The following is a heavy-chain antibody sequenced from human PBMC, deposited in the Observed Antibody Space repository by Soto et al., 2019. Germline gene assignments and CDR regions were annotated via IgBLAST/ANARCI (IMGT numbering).Heavy chain of an antibody. CDR2: MNPNSGNT. J-gene: IGHJ6*02. D-gene: IGHD2-15*01. V-gene: IGHV1-8*01. CDR3: ARDCSGGSCYLGTYGMDV. CDR1: GYTFTSYD. Sequence: GASVKVSCKASGYTFTSYDINWVRQATGQGLEWMGWMNPNSGNTGYAQKFQGRVTMTRNTSISTAYMELSSLRSEDTAVYYCARDCSGGSCYLGTYGMDVWGQGTTVTVSS.